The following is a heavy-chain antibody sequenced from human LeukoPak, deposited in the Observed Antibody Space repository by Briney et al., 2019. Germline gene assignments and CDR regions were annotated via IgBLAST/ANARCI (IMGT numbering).Heavy chain of an antibody. V-gene: IGHV4-59*02. J-gene: IGHJ4*02. CDR2: LSYTGKT. D-gene: IGHD2/OR15-2a*01. CDR3: SEGYFEPFDH. CDR1: GASVSSSH. Sequence: SETLSLTCVVSGASVSSSHWNWIRQLPGKGLEWIGCLSYTGKTDYNPSLTSRVTISLDTSKNQVSLKLRSVTAADTAVYYCSEGYFEPFDHWGQGTMVTVSS.